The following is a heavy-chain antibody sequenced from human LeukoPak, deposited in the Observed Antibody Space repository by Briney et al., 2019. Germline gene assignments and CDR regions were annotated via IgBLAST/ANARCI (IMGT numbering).Heavy chain of an antibody. V-gene: IGHV4-39*07. CDR2: IYYSGST. J-gene: IGHJ4*02. D-gene: IGHD1-26*01. CDR1: GGSISSSSYY. Sequence: APETLSLTCTVSGGSISSSSYYWGWIRQPPGKGLEWIGSIYYSGSTYYNPSLKSRVTISVDTSKNQFSLKLSSVTAADTAVYYCASNPEWEWEGFDYWGQGTLVTVSS. CDR3: ASNPEWEWEGFDY.